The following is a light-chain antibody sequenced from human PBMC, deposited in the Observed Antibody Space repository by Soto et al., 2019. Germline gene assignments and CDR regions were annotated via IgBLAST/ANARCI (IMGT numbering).Light chain of an antibody. CDR1: QGINIW. Sequence: DIQMPQSPSSVSASVGDRATITCRACQGINIWLAWYQQKPGKAPKILFYAASTLQSGVPSRFSGSRSGTYFTLTISSLHPEDFAAYYCQQANTFPYTFGQGTKLDIK. V-gene: IGKV1-12*02. J-gene: IGKJ2*01. CDR3: QQANTFPYT. CDR2: AAS.